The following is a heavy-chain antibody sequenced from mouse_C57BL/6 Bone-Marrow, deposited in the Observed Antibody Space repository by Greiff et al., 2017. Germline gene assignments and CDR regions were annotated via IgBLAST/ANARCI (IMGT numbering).Heavy chain of an antibody. D-gene: IGHD1-1*01. V-gene: IGHV1-55*01. CDR2: IYPGSGST. CDR3: ARSLSYGSSFDY. Sequence: QVQLQQSGAELVKPGASVKMSCKASGYTFTSYWITWVKQRPGQGLEWIGDIYPGSGSTNYNEKFKSKATLTVDTSSSTAYMQLSSLTSEDSAVXYCARSLSYGSSFDYWGQGTTLTVSS. J-gene: IGHJ2*01. CDR1: GYTFTSYW.